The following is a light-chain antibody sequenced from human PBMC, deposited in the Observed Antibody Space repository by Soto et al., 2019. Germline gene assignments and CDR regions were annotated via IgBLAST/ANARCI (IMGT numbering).Light chain of an antibody. J-gene: IGKJ4*01. CDR3: QQYDRPPLT. V-gene: IGKV3-20*01. CDR2: GAS. Sequence: EIVLTQSPGTLSLSPGARATLSCRASQSVSRNYLAWYQQKPGQAPRLLIHGASSRATGISDRFSGSGSGTDFTLTINRLEPEDFAVYYCQQYDRPPLTFGGGTKVEIK. CDR1: QSVSRNY.